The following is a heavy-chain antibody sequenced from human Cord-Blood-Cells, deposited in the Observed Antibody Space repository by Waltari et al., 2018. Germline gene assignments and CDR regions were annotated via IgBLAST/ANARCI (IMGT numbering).Heavy chain of an antibody. CDR3: TSNRNY. CDR2: IRSKANSYAT. J-gene: IGHJ4*02. D-gene: IGHD3-22*01. CDR1: ALTLRGPA. Sequence: EVQLVESGGGLVQPGGSLKLPGAASALTLRGPATHWVRQASGKGLEWVGRIRSKANSYATAYAASVKGRFTISRDDSKNTAYLQMNSLKTEDTAVYYCTSNRNYWGQGTLVTVSS. V-gene: IGHV3-73*01.